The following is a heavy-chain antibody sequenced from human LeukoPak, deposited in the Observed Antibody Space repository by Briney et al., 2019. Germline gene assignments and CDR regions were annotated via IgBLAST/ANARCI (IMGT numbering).Heavy chain of an antibody. CDR3: ARRVPRSGSYYYDY. V-gene: IGHV5-51*01. CDR2: IYPGDPDT. CDR1: GYSFTTYW. J-gene: IGHJ4*02. Sequence: GESLKISCKGSGYSFTTYWIGWVRQVPGKGLEWMGIIYPGDPDTRYSPSFQGQVTISADKSISTAYLQWSSLKASDTAMYYCARRVPRSGSYYYDYWGQGTLVTVSS. D-gene: IGHD3-10*01.